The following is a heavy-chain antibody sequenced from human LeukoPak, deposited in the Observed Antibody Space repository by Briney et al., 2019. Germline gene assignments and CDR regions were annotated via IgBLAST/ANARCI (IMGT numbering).Heavy chain of an antibody. D-gene: IGHD6-19*01. J-gene: IGHJ6*02. CDR3: AKTQWPHYYYYYGMDV. CDR2: ISGSGGST. CDR1: GFTFSSYA. Sequence: PGGSLRLSCAASGFTFSSYAMSWVRQAPGKGLEWVSAISGSGGSTYYADSVKGRFTISRDNSKNTLYLQMNSLRAEDTAVYYCAKTQWPHYYYYYGMDVWGQGTTVTVSS. V-gene: IGHV3-23*01.